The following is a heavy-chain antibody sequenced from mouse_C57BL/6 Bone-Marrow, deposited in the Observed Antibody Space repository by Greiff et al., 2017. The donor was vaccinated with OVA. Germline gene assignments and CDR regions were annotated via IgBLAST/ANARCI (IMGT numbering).Heavy chain of an antibody. V-gene: IGHV1-26*01. Sequence: EVQLQQSGPELVKPGASVKISCKASGYTFTDYYMNWVKQSHGKSLEWIGDINPNNGGTSYNQKFKGKATLTVDKSSSTAYMELRSLTSEDSAVYYCARRGRTYYSNQYYAMDDWGQGTSVTVSS. D-gene: IGHD2-5*01. CDR2: INPNNGGT. J-gene: IGHJ4*01. CDR3: ARRGRTYYSNQYYAMDD. CDR1: GYTFTDYY.